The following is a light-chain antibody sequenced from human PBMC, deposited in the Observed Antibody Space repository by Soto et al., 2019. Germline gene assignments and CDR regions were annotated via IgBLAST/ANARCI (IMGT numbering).Light chain of an antibody. V-gene: IGKV3-15*01. CDR3: QQYNNWPPIT. J-gene: IGKJ5*01. Sequence: EIVMKQSPATLSVSPGERATLSCRASQSVSGNLAWYQQKPGQAPRLLIYGASTRATAIPARFSGSGSGTEFTLTISSLQSEDLAVYYCQQYNNWPPITFGQGTRLEIK. CDR1: QSVSGN. CDR2: GAS.